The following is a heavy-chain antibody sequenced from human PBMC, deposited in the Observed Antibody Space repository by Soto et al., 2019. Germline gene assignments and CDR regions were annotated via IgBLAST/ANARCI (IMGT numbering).Heavy chain of an antibody. J-gene: IGHJ6*02. CDR3: ARQSGFYDFWSGYYNYYYGMDV. V-gene: IGHV5-51*01. D-gene: IGHD3-3*01. CDR2: IYPGDSDT. Sequence: PGESLKISCKGSGYSFTSYWIGWVRQMPGKGLEWMGIIYPGDSDTRYSPSFQGQVTISADKSISTAYLQWSSLKASDTAMYYCARQSGFYDFWSGYYNYYYGMDVWGQGTTVTVS. CDR1: GYSFTSYW.